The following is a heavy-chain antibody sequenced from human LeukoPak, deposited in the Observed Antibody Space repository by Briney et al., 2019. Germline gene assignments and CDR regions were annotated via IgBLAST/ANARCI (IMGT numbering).Heavy chain of an antibody. D-gene: IGHD3-22*01. V-gene: IGHV1-69*13. Sequence: SVKVSCKASGGTFSSYAISWVRQAPGQGLEWMGGIIPIFGTANYAQKFQGRVTITADESTSTAYMELSSLRSEDTAVYYCARDGPSLYYYDSSGSLAFDIWGQGTMVTVSS. CDR3: ARDGPSLYYYDSSGSLAFDI. CDR1: GGTFSSYA. J-gene: IGHJ3*02. CDR2: IIPIFGTA.